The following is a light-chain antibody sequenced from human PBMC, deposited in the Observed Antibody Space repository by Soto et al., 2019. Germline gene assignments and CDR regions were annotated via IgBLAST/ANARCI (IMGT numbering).Light chain of an antibody. CDR1: SSDVGGYNY. CDR2: DVN. V-gene: IGLV2-8*01. CDR3: SSHAGSDTPFV. J-gene: IGLJ1*01. Sequence: QSALTQPPSASGSPGQSVTISCTGTSSDVGGYNYVSWYQQHPGKAPKVMIYDVNKRPSGVPDRFSGSKSGNTASLTVSGLEVEDEADYYCSSHAGSDTPFVFGTGTKLTVL.